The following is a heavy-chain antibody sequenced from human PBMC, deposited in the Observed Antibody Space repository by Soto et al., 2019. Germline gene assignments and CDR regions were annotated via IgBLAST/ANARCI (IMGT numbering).Heavy chain of an antibody. J-gene: IGHJ4*02. CDR1: GFTVSSNY. CDR3: ARKGYGSFAPFDY. CDR2: IHSTGST. D-gene: IGHD1-26*01. Sequence: EVQLVESGGGLVQPGGSLRLSCAVSGFTVSSNYMTWVRQAPGKGLEWVSIIHSTGSTYYADSVQGRFTIYRDDSKNTVFLQMNSLRADDTAVYYCARKGYGSFAPFDYWGQGTLVTVSS. V-gene: IGHV3-66*01.